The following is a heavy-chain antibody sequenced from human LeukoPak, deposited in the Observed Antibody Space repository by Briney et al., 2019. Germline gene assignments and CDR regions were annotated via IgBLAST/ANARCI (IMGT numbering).Heavy chain of an antibody. V-gene: IGHV7-4-1*02. Sequence: GASVKVSCKASGYTFTSYAMNWVRQAPGQGLEWMGWINTNTGNPTYAQGFTGRFVFSLDTSVSTAYPQISSLKAEDTAVYYCARDRGLRRYSSSWYQVLWFDPWGQGTLVTVSS. CDR1: GYTFTSYA. J-gene: IGHJ5*02. CDR2: INTNTGNP. CDR3: ARDRGLRRYSSSWYQVLWFDP. D-gene: IGHD6-13*01.